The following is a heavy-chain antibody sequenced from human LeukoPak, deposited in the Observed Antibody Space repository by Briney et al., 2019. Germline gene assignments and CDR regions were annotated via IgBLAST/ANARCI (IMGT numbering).Heavy chain of an antibody. CDR2: INPTGGST. V-gene: IGHV1-46*01. CDR3: ARTAARRFDY. Sequence: ASVKVSCKASGYTFPSYFMHWVRQAPGQGLEWMGIINPTGGSTTYAQKFQGRVTMTRDTSTSTVYMELSSLRSDDTTVYYCARTAARRFDYWGQGTLVTVSS. D-gene: IGHD6-6*01. CDR1: GYTFPSYF. J-gene: IGHJ4*02.